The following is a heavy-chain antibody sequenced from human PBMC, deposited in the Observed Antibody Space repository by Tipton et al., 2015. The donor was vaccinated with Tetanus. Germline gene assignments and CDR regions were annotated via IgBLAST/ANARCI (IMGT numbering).Heavy chain of an antibody. Sequence: TLSLTCTVSGVSMIDSYWNWIRQPAGKGLEWIGRIYSSGTTNYDPSLRGRVTMSIDTSKNRFSLKLDSVTAADTAIYYCARALKQGANWFDPWGQGTLVTVSP. CDR3: ARALKQGANWFDP. D-gene: IGHD3-16*01. V-gene: IGHV4-4*07. CDR2: IYSSGTT. J-gene: IGHJ5*02. CDR1: GVSMIDSY.